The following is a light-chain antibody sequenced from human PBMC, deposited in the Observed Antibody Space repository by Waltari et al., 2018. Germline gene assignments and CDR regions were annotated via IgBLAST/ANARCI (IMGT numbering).Light chain of an antibody. J-gene: IGLJ2*01. CDR2: EVD. V-gene: IGLV2-23*02. CDR3: CSYVRSVSFV. Sequence: QSALTQPASLSGSPGQSITISCTGTSSDVGYTNRVSWNQQHPGKAPKLLIYEVDKRPSGISNRFAGAKSGNTASLTISGLQAEDEADYYCCSYVRSVSFVFGGGTKLTVL. CDR1: SSDVGYTNR.